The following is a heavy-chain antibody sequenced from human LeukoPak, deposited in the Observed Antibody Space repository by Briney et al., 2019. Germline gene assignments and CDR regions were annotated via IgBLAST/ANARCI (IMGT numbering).Heavy chain of an antibody. CDR3: AKEGRSLQTY. CDR2: IKEDGTET. J-gene: IGHJ4*02. CDR1: GFTFSGFW. V-gene: IGHV3-7*03. D-gene: IGHD5-24*01. Sequence: GGSLRLSCAVSGFTFSGFWMSWSRQAPGKGLEWVANIKEDGTETYYVDSVKGRFTISRDNAKNSLYLQMNSLRVEDTAVYYCAKEGRSLQTYWGQGTLVTVSS.